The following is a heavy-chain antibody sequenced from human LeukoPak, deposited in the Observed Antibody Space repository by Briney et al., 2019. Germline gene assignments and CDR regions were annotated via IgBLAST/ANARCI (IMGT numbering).Heavy chain of an antibody. CDR2: IYTDGSFT. CDR1: GFVFSSYW. J-gene: IGHJ4*02. V-gene: IGHV3-74*01. Sequence: PGGSLRLSCAASGFVFSSYWMHWVRHAPGRGLVWVSRIYTDGSFTSYADSVKGRFTISRDNDKNTLSLHMNSLRAEDMGVYYCAKGDDESLDHWGQGTLVTVSS. D-gene: IGHD3-16*01. CDR3: AKGDDESLDH.